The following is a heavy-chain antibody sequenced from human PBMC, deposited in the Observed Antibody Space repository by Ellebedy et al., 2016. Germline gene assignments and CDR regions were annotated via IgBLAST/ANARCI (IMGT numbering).Heavy chain of an antibody. CDR2: ISTRGDLT. Sequence: GESLKISCAASGFTFSDYAMSWVRQAPGKGLEWVSTISTRGDLTWNADSVKGRFTISRDNSKNTLSLQMNSLRVEDTAIYYCAKGNAIPGPEPLDFWGQGTLITVSS. V-gene: IGHV3-23*01. CDR1: GFTFSDYA. D-gene: IGHD1-14*01. CDR3: AKGNAIPGPEPLDF. J-gene: IGHJ4*02.